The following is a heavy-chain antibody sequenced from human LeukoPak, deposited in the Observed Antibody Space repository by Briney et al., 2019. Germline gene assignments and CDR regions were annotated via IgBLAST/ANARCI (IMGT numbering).Heavy chain of an antibody. J-gene: IGHJ4*02. CDR2: ISYDGSNK. CDR1: GFTFSSYG. V-gene: IGHV3-30*18. CDR3: AKLIVGATTGASSDY. D-gene: IGHD1-26*01. Sequence: GRSLRLSCAASGFTFSSYGMHWVRQAPGKGLEWVAVISYDGSNKYYADSVKGRFTISRDNSKNTLYLQMNSLRAEDTAVYYCAKLIVGATTGASSDYWGQGTLVTVSS.